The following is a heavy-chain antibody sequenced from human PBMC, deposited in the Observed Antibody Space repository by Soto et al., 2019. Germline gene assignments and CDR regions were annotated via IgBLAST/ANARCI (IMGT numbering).Heavy chain of an antibody. CDR3: ARHRIVLVPAATSPGWFDP. CDR2: IYYSGST. D-gene: IGHD2-2*01. CDR1: GGSISSSSYY. V-gene: IGHV4-39*01. Sequence: QLQLQESGPGLVKPSETLSLTCTVSGGSISSSSYYWGWIRQPPGKGLEWIGSIYYSGSTYYNPSXXSRVTISGDTXXNXFXXKLSSVTAADTAVYYCARHRIVLVPAATSPGWFDPWGQGTLVTVSS. J-gene: IGHJ5*02.